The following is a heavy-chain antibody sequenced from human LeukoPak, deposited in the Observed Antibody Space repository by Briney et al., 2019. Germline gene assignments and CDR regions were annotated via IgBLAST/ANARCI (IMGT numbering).Heavy chain of an antibody. Sequence: PSETLSLTCAVSGGSISSGGYSWSWIRQPPGKGLEWIGYIYHSGSTYYNPSLKSRVTISVDRSKNQFSLKLSSVTAADTAVYYCARHGGRTYWGQGTLVTVSS. D-gene: IGHD4-23*01. CDR3: ARHGGRTY. J-gene: IGHJ4*02. V-gene: IGHV4-30-2*01. CDR2: IYHSGST. CDR1: GGSISSGGYS.